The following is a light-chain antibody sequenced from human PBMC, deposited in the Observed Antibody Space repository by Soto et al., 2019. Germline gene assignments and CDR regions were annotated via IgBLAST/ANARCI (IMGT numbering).Light chain of an antibody. CDR3: QQYNNAPPFT. CDR1: QGISNS. V-gene: IGKV1-27*01. Sequence: DSQMTQSPSSLSASVGDRVTITCRASQGISNSLAWYQPKPGKVPKLLIYSASTLQSGVPSRFRGSGSGTDFTLTISSLQPPDVATYYCQQYNNAPPFTFGPGTKVEIK. CDR2: SAS. J-gene: IGKJ3*01.